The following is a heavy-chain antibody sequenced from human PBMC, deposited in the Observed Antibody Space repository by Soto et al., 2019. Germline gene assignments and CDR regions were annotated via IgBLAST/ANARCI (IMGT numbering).Heavy chain of an antibody. J-gene: IGHJ4*02. CDR2: IIPIFGTA. CDR1: GGTFSSYA. V-gene: IGHV1-69*12. D-gene: IGHD2-15*01. CDR3: ARESRYCSGGSCYFLPGIDY. Sequence: QVQLVQSGAEVKKPGSSVKVSCKASGGTFSSYAISWVRQAPGQGLEWMGGIIPIFGTANYAQKFQGRVTITADESTSTAYMEVSSLRSEDTAVYYCARESRYCSGGSCYFLPGIDYWGQGTRVTVAS.